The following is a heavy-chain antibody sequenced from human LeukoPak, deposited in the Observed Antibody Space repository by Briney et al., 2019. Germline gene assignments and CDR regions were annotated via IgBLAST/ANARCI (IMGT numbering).Heavy chain of an antibody. V-gene: IGHV1-69*13. CDR1: GGTFISYA. CDR3: ARERGDIVVVPAAGLYNWFDP. Sequence: GASVKVSCKASGGTFISYAISWARQAPGQGLEWMGGIIPIFGAANYAQKFQGRVTITADESTSTAYMELSSLRSEDTAVYYCARERGDIVVVPAAGLYNWFDPWGQGTLVTVSS. D-gene: IGHD2-2*01. CDR2: IIPIFGAA. J-gene: IGHJ5*02.